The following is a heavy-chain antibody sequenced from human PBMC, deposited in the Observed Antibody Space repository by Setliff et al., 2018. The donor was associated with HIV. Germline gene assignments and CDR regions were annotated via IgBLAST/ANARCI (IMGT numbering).Heavy chain of an antibody. CDR1: GFTFSNYW. V-gene: IGHV3-7*01. CDR2: INQDGSEK. D-gene: IGHD6-6*01. CDR3: ARGHYSSSSG. J-gene: IGHJ4*02. Sequence: GGSLRLSCTASGFTFSNYWMSWVRQAPGKGLEWVANINQDGSEKYYLVSVKGRFTISRDNAKTSLYLQMNSLRAEDTAAYFCARGHYSSSSGWGQGALVTVSS.